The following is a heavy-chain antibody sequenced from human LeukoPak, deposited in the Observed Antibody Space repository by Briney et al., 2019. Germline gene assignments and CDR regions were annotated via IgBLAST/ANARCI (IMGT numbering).Heavy chain of an antibody. D-gene: IGHD6-6*01. V-gene: IGHV3-7*01. Sequence: GGSLRLSCAASRFTFSSYWMSWVRQAPGKGLEWVANIKQDGSEKYYVDSVKGRFTISRDNAKNSLYLQMNSLRGEDTAVYYCARLESSSSYYYYYYYMDVWGKGTTVTVSS. CDR3: ARLESSSSYYYYYYYMDV. CDR1: RFTFSSYW. J-gene: IGHJ6*03. CDR2: IKQDGSEK.